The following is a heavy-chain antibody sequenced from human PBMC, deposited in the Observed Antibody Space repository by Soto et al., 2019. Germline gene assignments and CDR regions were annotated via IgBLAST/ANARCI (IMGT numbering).Heavy chain of an antibody. D-gene: IGHD6-19*01. CDR1: GFTFSSYA. Sequence: EVQLLESGGGLVQPGGSLRLSCAASGFTFSSYAMTWVRQAPGKGLEWVSAISGSGGSTYYADSVKGRFTISRDNSKNTLYQQMNRLRAEDTAVYYDAKEDSGWFQFYFDYWGQGTLVTVSS. J-gene: IGHJ4*02. CDR2: ISGSGGST. CDR3: AKEDSGWFQFYFDY. V-gene: IGHV3-23*01.